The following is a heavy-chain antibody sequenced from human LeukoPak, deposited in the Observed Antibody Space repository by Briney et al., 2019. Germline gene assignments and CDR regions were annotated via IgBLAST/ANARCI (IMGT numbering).Heavy chain of an antibody. V-gene: IGHV4-39*01. Sequence: SETLSLTCTVSGGSISSGSYYWSWIRQPPGKGLEWIGSIYYSGSTYYNPSLKSRVTISVDTSKNQFSLKLSSVTAADTAVYYCARHRRDGRYSHAFDIWGQGTMVTVSS. CDR1: GGSISSGSYY. CDR3: ARHRRDGRYSHAFDI. J-gene: IGHJ3*02. D-gene: IGHD5-18*01. CDR2: IYYSGST.